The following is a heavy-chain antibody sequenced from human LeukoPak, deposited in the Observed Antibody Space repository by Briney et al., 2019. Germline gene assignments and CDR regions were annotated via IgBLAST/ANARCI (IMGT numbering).Heavy chain of an antibody. CDR3: ARGERRTGYSSSWLRSKGYFQH. V-gene: IGHV4-34*01. J-gene: IGHJ1*01. CDR1: GGSFSGYY. D-gene: IGHD6-13*01. CDR2: INHSGST. Sequence: PSETLSLTCAVYGGSFSGYYWSWIRQPPGKGLEWIGEINHSGSTNYNPSLKSRVTISVDTSKNQFSLKLSSVTAADTAVYYCARGERRTGYSSSWLRSKGYFQHWGQGTLVTVSS.